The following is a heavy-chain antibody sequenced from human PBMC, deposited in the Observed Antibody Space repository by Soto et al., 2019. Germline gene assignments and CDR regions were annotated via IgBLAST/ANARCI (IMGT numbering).Heavy chain of an antibody. D-gene: IGHD1-26*01. CDR2: IDPSDSYT. J-gene: IGHJ6*02. V-gene: IGHV5-10-1*01. Sequence: PGESLKISCKGSGYSFTSYWISWVRQMPGKGLEWMGRIDPSDSYTNYSPSFQGHVTISADESISTAYLQWSSLKASDTAMYYCARRSGSYYHYYYYGMDVWGQGTTVTVSS. CDR3: ARRSGSYYHYYYYGMDV. CDR1: GYSFTSYW.